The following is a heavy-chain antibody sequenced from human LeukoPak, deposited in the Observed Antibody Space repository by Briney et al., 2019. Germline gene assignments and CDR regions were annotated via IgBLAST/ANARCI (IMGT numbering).Heavy chain of an antibody. CDR2: TNTDVRST. Sequence: GGSLRLSCAASGFTFSIYWMSWVRQAPGKGLVWVSRTNTDVRSTSYADSVKGRFTISRDNAKNMLYLQMNSLRAEDTAVYYCARSQGYYMDVWGKGTTVTVSS. V-gene: IGHV3-74*01. CDR3: ARSQGYYMDV. J-gene: IGHJ6*03. CDR1: GFTFSIYW.